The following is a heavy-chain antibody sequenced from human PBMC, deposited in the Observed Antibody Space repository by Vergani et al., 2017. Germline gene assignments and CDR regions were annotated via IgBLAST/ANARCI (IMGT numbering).Heavy chain of an antibody. Sequence: QLQLQESGSGLVKPSQTLSLTCAVSGGSISSGGYSWSWIRQPPGKGLEWIGYIYHSGSTYYNPSLKSRVTISVDRSKNQFSLKLSSVTAADTAVYYCARDVVVPAATFGQDYWGQGTLVTVSS. J-gene: IGHJ4*02. D-gene: IGHD2-2*01. V-gene: IGHV4-30-2*01. CDR1: GGSISSGGYS. CDR3: ARDVVVPAATFGQDY. CDR2: IYHSGST.